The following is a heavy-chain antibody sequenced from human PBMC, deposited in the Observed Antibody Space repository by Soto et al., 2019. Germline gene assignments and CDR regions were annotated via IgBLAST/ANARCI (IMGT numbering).Heavy chain of an antibody. J-gene: IGHJ4*02. Sequence: ASVKVSCKASGYTFTGYYMHRVRQAPGQGLEWMGWINPNSGGTNYAQKFQGRVTMTRDTSISTAYMELSRLRSDDTAVYYCARDLSRWLRGIGYWGQGTLVTVSS. CDR2: INPNSGGT. V-gene: IGHV1-2*02. D-gene: IGHD5-12*01. CDR3: ARDLSRWLRGIGY. CDR1: GYTFTGYY.